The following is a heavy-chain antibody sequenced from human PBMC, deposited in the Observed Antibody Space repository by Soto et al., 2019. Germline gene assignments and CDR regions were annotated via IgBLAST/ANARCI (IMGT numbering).Heavy chain of an antibody. Sequence: ASVKVSCKASGGTFSSYAISWVRQAPGQGLEWMGGIIPIFGTANYAQKFQGRVTITADESTSTAYMELSSLRSEDTAVYYCARPDYYDSSGYSPGHFDYWGQGTLVTVSS. J-gene: IGHJ4*02. D-gene: IGHD3-22*01. CDR1: GGTFSSYA. CDR3: ARPDYYDSSGYSPGHFDY. CDR2: IIPIFGTA. V-gene: IGHV1-69*13.